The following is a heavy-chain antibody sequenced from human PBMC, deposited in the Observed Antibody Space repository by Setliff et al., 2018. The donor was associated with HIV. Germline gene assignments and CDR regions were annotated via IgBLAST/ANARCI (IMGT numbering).Heavy chain of an antibody. Sequence: SETLSLTCAVYGGSVSGYYWSWIRQPPGKGLEWIGEIDNSGRTNYNPSLKSRVTISVDTSKNQFSLKLSSVTAADPAVYYCARDRSNWNYGKNYMDVWGKGTTVTVSS. J-gene: IGHJ6*03. V-gene: IGHV4-34*01. CDR2: IDNSGRT. D-gene: IGHD1-7*01. CDR3: ARDRSNWNYGKNYMDV. CDR1: GGSVSGYY.